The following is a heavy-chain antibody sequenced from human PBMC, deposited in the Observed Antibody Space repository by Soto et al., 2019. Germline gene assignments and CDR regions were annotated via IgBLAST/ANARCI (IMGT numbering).Heavy chain of an antibody. V-gene: IGHV1-2*02. CDR2: INPNSGGT. Sequence: ASVKVSCKASGYTFTGYYMHWVRQAPGQGLEWMGWINPNSGGTNYAQKLQGRVTMTRDTSISTAYMELSRLRSDDTAVYYCAREIVVVPAAIRPRDYYYYGMDVWGQGTTVTVSS. J-gene: IGHJ6*02. D-gene: IGHD2-2*02. CDR1: GYTFTGYY. CDR3: AREIVVVPAAIRPRDYYYYGMDV.